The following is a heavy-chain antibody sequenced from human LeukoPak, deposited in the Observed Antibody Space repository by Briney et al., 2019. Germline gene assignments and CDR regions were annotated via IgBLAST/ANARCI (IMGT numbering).Heavy chain of an antibody. D-gene: IGHD3-16*01. CDR2: IXPSGGST. V-gene: IGHV1-46*01. CDR1: GXXXTSYY. Sequence: ASVKVSCKASGXXXTSYYXHWVRQAPXXXXXXXXXIXPSGGSTSYAQKLQGRVTMTTDTSTSTAYMELRSLRSDDTAVYYCAREHHAATYDSIPVSDYWGQGTLVTVSS. CDR3: AREHHAATYDSIPVSDY. J-gene: IGHJ4*02.